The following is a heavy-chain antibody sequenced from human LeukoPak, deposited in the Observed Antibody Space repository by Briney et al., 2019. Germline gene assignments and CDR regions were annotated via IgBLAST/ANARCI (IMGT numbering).Heavy chain of an antibody. CDR1: GYTLTELS. Sequence: ASVKVSCKVSGYTLTELSMHWVRQAPGKGLEWMGGFDPEDGETIYAQKFQGRVTITADESTSTAYMELSSLRSEDTAVYYCASPSYLTIKPHWYFDLWGRGTLVTVSS. V-gene: IGHV1-24*01. J-gene: IGHJ2*01. CDR2: FDPEDGET. CDR3: ASPSYLTIKPHWYFDL. D-gene: IGHD1-26*01.